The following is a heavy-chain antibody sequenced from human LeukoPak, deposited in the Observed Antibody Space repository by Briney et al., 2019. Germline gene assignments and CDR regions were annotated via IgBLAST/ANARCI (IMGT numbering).Heavy chain of an antibody. D-gene: IGHD5-24*01. CDR3: VRVVMADYFDY. V-gene: IGHV4-59*01. Sequence: SETLSLTCTVSGGSISSYYWSWIRQPPGKGLEWIGYIYYSGSTNYNPSLKSRVTISVDTSKNQFSLKLSSVTAADTAVYYCVRVVMADYFDYWGQGTLVTVSP. CDR2: IYYSGST. J-gene: IGHJ4*02. CDR1: GGSISSYY.